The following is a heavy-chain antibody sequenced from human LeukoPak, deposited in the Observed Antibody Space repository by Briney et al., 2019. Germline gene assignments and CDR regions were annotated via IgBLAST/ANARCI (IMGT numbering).Heavy chain of an antibody. CDR2: ISSSSSYI. CDR1: GFTFSSYS. V-gene: IGHV3-21*01. J-gene: IGHJ5*02. CDR3: ARDVAAAGYNWFDP. Sequence: PGGSRRLYCAASGFTFSSYSMNWVRQAPGKGLEWVSSISSSSSYIYYADSVKGRFTISRDNAKNSLYLQMNSLRAEDTAVYYCARDVAAAGYNWFDPWGQGTLVTVSS. D-gene: IGHD6-13*01.